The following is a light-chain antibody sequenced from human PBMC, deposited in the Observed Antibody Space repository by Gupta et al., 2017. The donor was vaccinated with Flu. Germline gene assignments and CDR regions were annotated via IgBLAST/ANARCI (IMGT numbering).Light chain of an antibody. CDR3: QQSYSTPLT. J-gene: IGKJ4*01. Sequence: IQMTQPLPSLSDSVGDRVTITCRASQRIRNYLNWYQQKPGKAPKVLIYGASSLQVGVPPRFSGSGSGTDFVLTISSLQREDLATYYCQQSYSTPLTFGGGTKVEI. CDR2: GAS. V-gene: IGKV1-39*01. CDR1: QRIRNY.